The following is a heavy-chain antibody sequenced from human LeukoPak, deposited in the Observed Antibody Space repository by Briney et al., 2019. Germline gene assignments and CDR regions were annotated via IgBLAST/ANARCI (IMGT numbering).Heavy chain of an antibody. Sequence: GGSLRLSCATSGFSVRTNYMSWVRQAPGKGLEWASVIYSSGSTYYPDSVKGRLTITRDDSQNTLDLQMNSLRAEDTAVYYCARITSKVSLGGGWYFDYWGQGTVVTVSS. V-gene: IGHV3-66*01. D-gene: IGHD6-19*01. CDR1: GFSVRTNY. J-gene: IGHJ4*02. CDR2: IYSSGST. CDR3: ARITSKVSLGGGWYFDY.